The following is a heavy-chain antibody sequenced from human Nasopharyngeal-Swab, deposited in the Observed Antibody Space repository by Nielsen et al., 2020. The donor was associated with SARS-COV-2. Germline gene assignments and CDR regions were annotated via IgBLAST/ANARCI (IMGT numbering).Heavy chain of an antibody. CDR1: GYNLTELS. D-gene: IGHD6-19*01. CDR3: ATGPAVAGTSNWFDP. Sequence: ASVKVSCKVSGYNLTELSMHWVRQAPGKGLEWMGGFDLEDGETIYAQKFQGRVTMTEDTSTDTAYMELSSLRSEDTAVYYCATGPAVAGTSNWFDPWGQGTLVTVSS. CDR2: FDLEDGET. V-gene: IGHV1-24*01. J-gene: IGHJ5*02.